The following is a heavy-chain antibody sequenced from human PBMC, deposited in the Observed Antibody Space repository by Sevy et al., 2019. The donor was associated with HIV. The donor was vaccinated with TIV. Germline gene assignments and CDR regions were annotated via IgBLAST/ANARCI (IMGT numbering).Heavy chain of an antibody. D-gene: IGHD4-17*01. CDR3: ARFGTVATLRYNYYNGMDV. V-gene: IGHV1-18*01. J-gene: IGHJ6*02. CDR1: GYTFSNYG. Sequence: ASVKVSCKASGYTFSNYGITWVRQAPGQGLEWMGWIGVYNGNIKDAQKFRARVTVTTDTSTRTAYMELRSLRTNDTAMYYCARFGTVATLRYNYYNGMDVWGPGTTVTVSS. CDR2: IGVYNGNI.